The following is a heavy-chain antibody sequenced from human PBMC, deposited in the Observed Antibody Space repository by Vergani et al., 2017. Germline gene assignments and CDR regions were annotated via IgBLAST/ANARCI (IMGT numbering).Heavy chain of an antibody. D-gene: IGHD5-12*01. CDR3: ARGLKGIVATIFDY. V-gene: IGHV3-21*01. J-gene: IGHJ4*02. CDR1: GFPFSSYS. Sequence: EVQLVESGGGLVKPGGSLRPSSAASGFPFSSYSMTWVRRAPGKGLVWVSSISSSSSYIYYADSVKGRFTISRDNAKISLCLQMNSLRAEDTAVYYCARGLKGIVATIFDYWGQGTLVTVSS. CDR2: ISSSSSYI.